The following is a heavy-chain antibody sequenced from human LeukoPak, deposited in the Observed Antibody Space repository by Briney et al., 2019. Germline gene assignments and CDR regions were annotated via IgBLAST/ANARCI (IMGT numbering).Heavy chain of an antibody. CDR2: IIPILGIA. CDR3: ARGAPGTLYYYYYGMDV. CDR1: GGTFSSYA. D-gene: IGHD1-1*01. Sequence: ASVKVSCKASGGTFSSYAISWVRQAPGQGLEWMGRIIPILGIANYAQKFQGRVTITADKSTSTAYRELSSLRSEDTAVYYCARGAPGTLYYYYYGMDVWGQGTTVTVSS. J-gene: IGHJ6*02. V-gene: IGHV1-69*04.